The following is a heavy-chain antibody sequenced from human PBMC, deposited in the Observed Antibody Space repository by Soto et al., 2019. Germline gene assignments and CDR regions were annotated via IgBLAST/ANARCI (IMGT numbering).Heavy chain of an antibody. CDR3: ARAVAVPADFDY. CDR2: INAGNGNT. CDR1: GFSFTSFA. D-gene: IGHD6-19*01. J-gene: IGHJ4*02. V-gene: IGHV1-3*01. Sequence: APVKVSCKGSGFSFTSFAMHWGRQAPGQGLEWMGWINAGNGNTKYSQKFQGRVTITRDTSASTAYMELSSLRSEDTAVYYCARAVAVPADFDYWGQGTLVTVSS.